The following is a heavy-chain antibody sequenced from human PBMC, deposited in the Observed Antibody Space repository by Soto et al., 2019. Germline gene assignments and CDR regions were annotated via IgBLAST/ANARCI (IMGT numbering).Heavy chain of an antibody. J-gene: IGHJ4*02. CDR1: GFTFNNYA. V-gene: IGHV3-23*01. Sequence: DVQLLDSGGGLVQPGGSLRLSCAASGFTFNNYAMSWVRQAPGKGLEWVSTISVSGANTYYADSVKGRFTISRDDSMNTLYLQMNSLGAEDTAVYYCAKDLGLGVIAGYPHDCWGQGTLVTVSS. CDR3: AKDLGLGVIAGYPHDC. CDR2: ISVSGANT. D-gene: IGHD3-9*01.